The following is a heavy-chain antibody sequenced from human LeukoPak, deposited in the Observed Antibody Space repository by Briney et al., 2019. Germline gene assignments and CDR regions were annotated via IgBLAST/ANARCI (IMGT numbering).Heavy chain of an antibody. D-gene: IGHD4-17*01. V-gene: IGHV4-39*07. CDR2: IYYSGST. CDR1: GGSISSSSYY. Sequence: SETLSLTCTVSGGSISSSSYYWGWIRQPPGKGLEWLGSIYYSGSTYYNPSLKSRVTISVDTSKTQFSMNLSSVTAAGTAVYYCAREGDYNFDYWGQGTLVTVSS. CDR3: AREGDYNFDY. J-gene: IGHJ4*02.